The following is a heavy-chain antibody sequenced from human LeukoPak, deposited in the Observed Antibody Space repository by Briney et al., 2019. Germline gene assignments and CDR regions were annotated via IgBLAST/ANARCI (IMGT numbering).Heavy chain of an antibody. D-gene: IGHD6-19*01. CDR3: AREKQWLVYYYYYYMDV. Sequence: PSETLSLTCAVYGGSFSGYYWSWIRQPPGKGLEWIGEINHSGSTNYNPSLKSRVTISVDTSKNQFSLKLSSVTAADTAVYYCAREKQWLVYYYYYYMDVWGTGTTVTVSS. V-gene: IGHV4-34*01. J-gene: IGHJ6*03. CDR1: GGSFSGYY. CDR2: INHSGST.